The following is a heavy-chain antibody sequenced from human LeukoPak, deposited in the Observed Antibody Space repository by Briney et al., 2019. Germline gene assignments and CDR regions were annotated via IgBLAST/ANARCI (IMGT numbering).Heavy chain of an antibody. CDR3: TRSGGSVYYYYYMDV. J-gene: IGHJ6*03. V-gene: IGHV1-69*05. CDR2: IIPIFGTA. Sequence: EASVKVSCKASGGTFSSYAISWVRQAPGQGLEWMGGIIPIFGTANYAQKFQGRVTITTDESTSTAYMELSSLRSEDTAVYYCTRSGGSVYYYYYMDVWGKGTTATVSS. CDR1: GGTFSSYA. D-gene: IGHD3-16*01.